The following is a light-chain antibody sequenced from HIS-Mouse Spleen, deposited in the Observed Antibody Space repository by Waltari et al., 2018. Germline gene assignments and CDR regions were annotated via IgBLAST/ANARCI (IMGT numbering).Light chain of an antibody. CDR1: SSDVGGYNY. V-gene: IGLV2-8*01. CDR2: EVS. CDR3: SSYAGSNNLGV. J-gene: IGLJ1*01. Sequence: QSALTQPPSASGSPGQSVTISCTGTSSDVGGYNYVSWYQQHPGKAPKLMIYEVSKRPSGVPDRFCGAKSGNTASLTVSGRQAEDEADYYCSSYAGSNNLGVFGTGTKVTVL.